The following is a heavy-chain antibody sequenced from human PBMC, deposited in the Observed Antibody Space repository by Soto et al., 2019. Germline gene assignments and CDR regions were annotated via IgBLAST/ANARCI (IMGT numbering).Heavy chain of an antibody. CDR3: SRDAWGGP. J-gene: IGHJ5*02. CDR2: INSDGTTT. Sequence: QVQLLQSGGGLVKPGGSLRLSCAASGFNFDDYYMSWIRQAPGKGLEWVADINSDGTTTHYADSVKGRFTISRDNAKKSVYLQMISLRGDDTAVYYCSRDAWGGPSGQGTMVTVSS. D-gene: IGHD3-10*01. CDR1: GFNFDDYY. V-gene: IGHV3-11*01.